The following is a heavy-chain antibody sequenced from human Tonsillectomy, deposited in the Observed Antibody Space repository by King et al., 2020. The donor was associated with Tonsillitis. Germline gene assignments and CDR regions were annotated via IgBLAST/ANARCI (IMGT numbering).Heavy chain of an antibody. D-gene: IGHD3-22*01. CDR2: ISSGSSYT. CDR3: AGATYYDTSGWAFDN. Sequence: QLVQSGGGLVKPGGSLRLSCAASGFTFSDYDMTWIRQAPGKGLEWVSYISSGSSYTSCADSVKGLLTISRDNAKKSLFLQMNSLRAEDTAVYYCAGATYYDTSGWAFDNWGQGTQVTVSS. J-gene: IGHJ4*02. V-gene: IGHV3-11*05. CDR1: GFTFSDYD.